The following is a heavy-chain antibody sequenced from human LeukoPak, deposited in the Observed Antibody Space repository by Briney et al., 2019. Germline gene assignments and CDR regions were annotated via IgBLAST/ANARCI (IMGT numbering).Heavy chain of an antibody. CDR2: IYYSGST. CDR3: ARGLVVAGNDDYGDYGGY. Sequence: SETLSLTCTVSGGSISSSSYYWGWIRQPPGKGLEWIGSIYYSGSTYYNPSLKSRVTISVDTSKNQFSLKLSSVTAADTAVYYCARGLVVAGNDDYGDYGGYWGQGTLVTVSS. D-gene: IGHD4-17*01. J-gene: IGHJ4*02. CDR1: GGSISSSSYY. V-gene: IGHV4-39*07.